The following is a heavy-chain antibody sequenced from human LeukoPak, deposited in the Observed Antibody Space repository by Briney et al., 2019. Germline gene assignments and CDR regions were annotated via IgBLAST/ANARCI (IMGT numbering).Heavy chain of an antibody. CDR2: IYPGDSDT. V-gene: IGHV5-51*01. J-gene: IGHJ3*01. Sequence: GESLKISCKGSGYSFTSYWIGWVRQMPGKGLEWMGIIYPGDSDTRYSPFFQGQVTFSADTSISTAFLQWSSLKASDAAMYYWAGLIGWFGLWGQGTMVTVSS. CDR1: GYSFTSYW. D-gene: IGHD3-10*01. CDR3: AGLIGWFGL.